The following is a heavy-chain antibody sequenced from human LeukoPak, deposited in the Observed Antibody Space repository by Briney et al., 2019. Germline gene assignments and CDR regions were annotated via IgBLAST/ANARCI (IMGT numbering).Heavy chain of an antibody. V-gene: IGHV4-38-2*02. CDR1: GYSISSGYY. CDR2: IYHSGST. Sequence: SETLSLTCTVSGYSISSGYYWGWIRQPPGKGLEWIGSIYHSGSTHFNPSLKSRVTISVDTSKNQFSLKLSSVTAADTAVYYCAREDGSGSYNWFDPWGQGTLVTVSS. CDR3: AREDGSGSYNWFDP. J-gene: IGHJ5*02. D-gene: IGHD3-10*01.